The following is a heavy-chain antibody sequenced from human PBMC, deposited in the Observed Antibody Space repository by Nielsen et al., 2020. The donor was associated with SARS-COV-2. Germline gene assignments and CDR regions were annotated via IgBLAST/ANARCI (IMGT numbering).Heavy chain of an antibody. CDR1: GFTFSSYG. J-gene: IGHJ6*02. V-gene: IGHV3-30*18. Sequence: SLKISCAASGFTFSSYGMHWVRQAPGKGLEWVAVISYDGSNKYYADSVKGRFTISRDNSKNTLYLQMNSLRAEDTAVYYCAKALYGMDVWGQGTTVTVSS. CDR2: ISYDGSNK. CDR3: AKALYGMDV.